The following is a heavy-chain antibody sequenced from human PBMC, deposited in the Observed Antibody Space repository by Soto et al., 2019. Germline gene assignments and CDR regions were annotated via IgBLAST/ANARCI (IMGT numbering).Heavy chain of an antibody. V-gene: IGHV1-18*04. CDR2: ISAYNGNT. J-gene: IGHJ6*02. CDR1: GYTFTSYG. D-gene: IGHD1-26*01. CDR3: ASSVVGLPGARYYGMDV. Sequence: QVQLVQSGAEVKEPGASVKVSCKASGYTFTSYGISWVRQAPGQGLEWMGWISAYNGNTNYAQKLQGRVTMTTDTSTSTAYMELRSLRSDDTAVYYCASSVVGLPGARYYGMDVWGQGTTVTVSS.